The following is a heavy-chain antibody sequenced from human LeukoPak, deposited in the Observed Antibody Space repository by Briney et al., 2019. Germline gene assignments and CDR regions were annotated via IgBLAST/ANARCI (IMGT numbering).Heavy chain of an antibody. D-gene: IGHD1-26*01. CDR1: GFTFSTYS. Sequence: PGGSLRLSCAASGFTFSTYSLNWVRQAPGKGLEWVSAISGSGGSTYYADSLKGRFTISRDNSKNTLNLQMNSLGAEDTAVYYCARGSEIVGASTGYWYFDLWGRGTLVTVSS. CDR2: ISGSGGST. J-gene: IGHJ2*01. CDR3: ARGSEIVGASTGYWYFDL. V-gene: IGHV3-23*01.